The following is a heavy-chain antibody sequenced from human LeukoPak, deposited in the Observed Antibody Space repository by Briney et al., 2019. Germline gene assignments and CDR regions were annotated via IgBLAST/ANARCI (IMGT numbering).Heavy chain of an antibody. CDR2: IYPDDSDT. V-gene: IGHV5-51*01. Sequence: GEPLKISCKAFGYTFTNYWIGWVRQMPGKGLEWMGIIYPDDSDTRYSPSFQGQVTISADKSISTAYLEWSSLTASDTAMYYCARLSTVMTPRWFDPWGQGTLVTVSS. CDR3: ARLSTVMTPRWFDP. D-gene: IGHD4-23*01. J-gene: IGHJ5*02. CDR1: GYTFTNYW.